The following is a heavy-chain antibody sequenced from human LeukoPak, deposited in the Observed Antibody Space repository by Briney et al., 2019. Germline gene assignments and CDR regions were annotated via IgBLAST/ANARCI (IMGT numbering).Heavy chain of an antibody. J-gene: IGHJ3*02. CDR1: GFTFSRYW. Sequence: GSLRLSCAVSGFTFSRYWMTWVRQAPGKGLEWVANIKVDGSEKYYVDAVKGRFTISRDNAKNSLYLQMNSLRAEDTAVYYCARGIAYCGGDCHPGRSGAFDIWGQGTMVTVSS. CDR3: ARGIAYCGGDCHPGRSGAFDI. V-gene: IGHV3-7*03. CDR2: IKVDGSEK. D-gene: IGHD2-21*02.